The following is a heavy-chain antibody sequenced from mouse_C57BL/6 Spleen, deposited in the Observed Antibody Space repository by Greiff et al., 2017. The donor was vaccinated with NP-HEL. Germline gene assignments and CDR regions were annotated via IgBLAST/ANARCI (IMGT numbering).Heavy chain of an antibody. CDR2: INPYNGDT. CDR3: ARDYDTWFAY. CDR1: GYSFTGYF. Sequence: EVQLVESGPELVKPGDSVKISCKASGYSFTGYFMNWVMQSHGKSLEWIGRINPYNGDTFYNQKFKGKATLTVDKSSSTAHMELRSLTSEDSAVYYCARDYDTWFAYWGQGTLVTVSA. J-gene: IGHJ3*01. D-gene: IGHD2-4*01. V-gene: IGHV1-20*01.